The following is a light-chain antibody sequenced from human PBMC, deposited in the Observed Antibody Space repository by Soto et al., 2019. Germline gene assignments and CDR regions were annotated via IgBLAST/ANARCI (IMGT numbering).Light chain of an antibody. J-gene: IGLJ2*01. CDR2: DVS. CDR3: SSCTSSSTRVL. Sequence: QSALTQPASVSGSPGQSITISCTGTSSDVGGYNYVSWYQQHPGKAPKLMIYDVSNRPSGVSNRFSGSKSGNTASLTISGLQAEDEADYYCSSCTSSSTRVLFGGGTKVTVL. V-gene: IGLV2-14*01. CDR1: SSDVGGYNY.